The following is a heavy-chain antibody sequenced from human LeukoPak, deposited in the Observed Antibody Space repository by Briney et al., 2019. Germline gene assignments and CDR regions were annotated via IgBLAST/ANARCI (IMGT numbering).Heavy chain of an antibody. J-gene: IGHJ4*02. CDR1: GYTFSDYF. D-gene: IGHD3-9*01. CDR3: ARVPLIQYFDWLSNFDC. V-gene: IGHV1-2*02. CDR2: INPKSGGT. Sequence: ASVKVSCKASGYTFSDYFMHWVRQAPGQGLEWMGWINPKSGGTHYAQNFQGRVTMTRDTSVSTAYMELGWLRSDDTAVYCCARVPLIQYFDWLSNFDCWGQGTLVTVSS.